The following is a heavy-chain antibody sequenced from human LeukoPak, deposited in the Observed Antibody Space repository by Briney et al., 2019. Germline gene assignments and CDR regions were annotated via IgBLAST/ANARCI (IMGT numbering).Heavy chain of an antibody. J-gene: IGHJ5*02. CDR3: ARRPNYYDSSGYYPVWFDP. V-gene: IGHV4-31*02. D-gene: IGHD3-22*01. Sequence: SWVRQHPGKGLEWIGYIYYSGSTYYNPSLKSRVTISVDTSKNQFSLKLSSVTAADTAVYYCARRPNYYDSSGYYPVWFDPWGQGTLVTVSS. CDR2: IYYSGST.